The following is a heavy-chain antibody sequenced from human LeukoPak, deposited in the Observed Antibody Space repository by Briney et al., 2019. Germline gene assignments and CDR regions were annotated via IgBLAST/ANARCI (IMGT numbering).Heavy chain of an antibody. CDR2: MYYSGST. J-gene: IGHJ4*02. Sequence: SETLSLTCAVSGGSMSTYYWTWIRQPPGKGLEWIGYMYYSGSTNYNPSLKSRVTISVDTSNNQLSLKLSSVTAADTAVYYCARRAGYTSSWYEYWGQGTLVTVSS. V-gene: IGHV4-59*01. CDR3: ARRAGYTSSWYEY. CDR1: GGSMSTYY. D-gene: IGHD6-13*01.